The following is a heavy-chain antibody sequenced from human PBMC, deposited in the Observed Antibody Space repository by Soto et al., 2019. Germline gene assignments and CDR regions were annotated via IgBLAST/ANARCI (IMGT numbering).Heavy chain of an antibody. V-gene: IGHV1-46*03. CDR3: ARGSYAQRSRGYFDL. Sequence: QVQLVQSGAEVKKPGASVKVSCKASGYTFTSYYMHWVRQAPGQGLEWMGIINPSGGSTSYAQKFPGRGTRXXDXSXXTVYMELSSLRSEDTAVYYCARGSYAQRSRGYFDLWGRGTLVTVSS. CDR1: GYTFTSYY. D-gene: IGHD2-2*01. J-gene: IGHJ2*01. CDR2: INPSGGST.